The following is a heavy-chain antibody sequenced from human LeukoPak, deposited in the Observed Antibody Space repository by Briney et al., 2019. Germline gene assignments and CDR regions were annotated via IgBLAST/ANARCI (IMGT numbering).Heavy chain of an antibody. CDR2: IYHSGST. Sequence: SETLSLTCTVSGYSISSGYYWGWIRQPPGKGLEWIGSIYHSGSTYYNPSLKSRVTISVDTSKNQFSLKLSSVTAADTAVYYCARGGSSGYFWGQGTLVTVSS. CDR1: GYSISSGYY. CDR3: ARGGSSGYF. D-gene: IGHD3-22*01. J-gene: IGHJ4*02. V-gene: IGHV4-38-2*02.